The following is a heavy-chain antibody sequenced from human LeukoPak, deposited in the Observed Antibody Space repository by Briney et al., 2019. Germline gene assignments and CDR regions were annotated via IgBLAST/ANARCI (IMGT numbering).Heavy chain of an antibody. D-gene: IGHD3-3*01. CDR1: GFIFSSSA. Sequence: PGGSLRLSCAASGFIFSSSAMSWVRQAPGKGLEWVSSINDGGGSTYYADSVKGRFTISRDNSKNTLYLQMSNLRAEDTAVYYCGKVSYNFWSGYFYWGQGTLVTVSS. V-gene: IGHV3-23*01. CDR3: GKVSYNFWSGYFY. J-gene: IGHJ4*02. CDR2: INDGGGST.